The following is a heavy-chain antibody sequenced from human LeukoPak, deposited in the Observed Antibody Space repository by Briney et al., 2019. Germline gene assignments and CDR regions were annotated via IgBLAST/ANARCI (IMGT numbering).Heavy chain of an antibody. Sequence: PGGSLRLSCEASGFNLNDYYMSWIRQAPGKGLEWVAYMTSYGSGKYSDSVKGRFTISRDAASKSLYLQMNSLRAEDTAVYYCAKDPLGGWGQGTLVTVSS. J-gene: IGHJ4*02. CDR2: MTSYGSG. CDR3: AKDPLGG. CDR1: GFNLNDYY. V-gene: IGHV3-11*04.